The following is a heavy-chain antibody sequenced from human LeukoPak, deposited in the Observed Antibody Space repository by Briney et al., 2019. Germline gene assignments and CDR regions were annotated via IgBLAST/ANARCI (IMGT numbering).Heavy chain of an antibody. CDR2: IYPDDSET. Sequence: GESLKISCKGCGYSFTSYWIGLVRQMPGKGLEWMVIIYPDDSETKYSPSFQGQVTISADKSINPAYLQWSSLKASDTAMYYCARGSPRYSYSPFDYWGQGTLVTVSS. V-gene: IGHV5-51*01. CDR1: GYSFTSYW. D-gene: IGHD5-18*01. CDR3: ARGSPRYSYSPFDY. J-gene: IGHJ4*02.